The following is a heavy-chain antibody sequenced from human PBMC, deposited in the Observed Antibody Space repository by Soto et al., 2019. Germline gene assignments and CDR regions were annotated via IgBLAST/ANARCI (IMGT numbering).Heavy chain of an antibody. D-gene: IGHD2-8*01. CDR1: GFTFSSYG. J-gene: IGHJ4*02. CDR3: AKGRGERAPVMFDY. Sequence: PGGSLRLSCAASGFTFSSYGMHWVRQAPGKGLEWVAVISYDGSNKYYADSVKGRFTISRGNSKNTLYLQMNSLRAEDTAVYYCAKGRGERAPVMFDYWGQGTLVTVSS. CDR2: ISYDGSNK. V-gene: IGHV3-30*18.